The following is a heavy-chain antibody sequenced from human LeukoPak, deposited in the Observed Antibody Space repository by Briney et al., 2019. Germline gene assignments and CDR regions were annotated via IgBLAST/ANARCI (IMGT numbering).Heavy chain of an antibody. CDR3: AKDNGPAAILDAFDI. CDR2: ISGSGGST. D-gene: IGHD2-2*02. Sequence: GGSLRLSCAASGFTFSDYSMSWVRQAPGKGLEWVSAISGSGGSTYYADSVKGRFTISRDNSKNTLYLQMNSLRAEDTAVYYCAKDNGPAAILDAFDIWGQGTMVTVSS. J-gene: IGHJ3*02. V-gene: IGHV3-23*01. CDR1: GFTFSDYS.